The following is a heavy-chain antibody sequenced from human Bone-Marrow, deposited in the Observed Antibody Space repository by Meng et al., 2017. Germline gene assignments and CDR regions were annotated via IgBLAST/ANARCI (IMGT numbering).Heavy chain of an antibody. V-gene: IGHV3-21*01. CDR1: GFIFNSYN. CDR2: ISSSRSYI. D-gene: IGHD5-18*01. J-gene: IGHJ4*02. CDR3: ARVNRVDTAMVNDY. Sequence: GESLKISCAAAGFIFNSYNMNWVRQAPGKGLEWVSSISSSRSYIYYADSVKGRFTISRDNAKNSLYLQLNSLRAGDTAVYYCARVNRVDTAMVNDYWGQGTLVTVSS.